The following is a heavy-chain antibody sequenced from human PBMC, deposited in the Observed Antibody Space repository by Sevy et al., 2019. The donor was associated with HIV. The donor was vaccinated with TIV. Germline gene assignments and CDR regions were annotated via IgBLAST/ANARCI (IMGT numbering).Heavy chain of an antibody. CDR2: IYYSGST. D-gene: IGHD1-26*01. CDR3: ARHREDGARFYYYYYMDV. J-gene: IGHJ6*03. V-gene: IGHV4-39*01. Sequence: SETLSLTCTVSGGSISSSSYYWGWMRQPPGKGLEWIGSIYYSGSTYYNPSLKSRVTISVDTSKNQFSLKLSSVTAADTAVYYCARHREDGARFYYYYYMDVWGKGTTVTVSS. CDR1: GGSISSSSYY.